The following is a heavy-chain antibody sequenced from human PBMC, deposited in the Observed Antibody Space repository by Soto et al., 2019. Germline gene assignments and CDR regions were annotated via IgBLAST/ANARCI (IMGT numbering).Heavy chain of an antibody. V-gene: IGHV5-51*01. CDR2: IYPGDSDT. CDR3: ARPLDYDFWSGPDY. J-gene: IGHJ4*02. Sequence: LKISCKGYGYIFTSYWIGCVLQMPGKGLEWMGIIYPGDSDTRYSPSFQGQVTISADKSISTAYLQWSSLKAPDTAMYYCARPLDYDFWSGPDYWGQGTLVTVSS. D-gene: IGHD3-3*01. CDR1: GYIFTSYW.